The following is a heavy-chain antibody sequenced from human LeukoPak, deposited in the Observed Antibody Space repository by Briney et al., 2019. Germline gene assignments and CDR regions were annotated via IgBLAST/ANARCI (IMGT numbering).Heavy chain of an antibody. V-gene: IGHV4-31*03. CDR1: GGSISSGGYY. Sequence: PSETLSLTCTVSGGSISSGGYYWSWIRQHPGEGLEWIGYIYHSGSTHYNPSLKSRVTISVDTSKNQFSLKLSSVSAADTAVYYCASAGYGSGSYYFDYWGQGTLVTVSS. J-gene: IGHJ4*02. CDR2: IYHSGST. D-gene: IGHD3-10*01. CDR3: ASAGYGSGSYYFDY.